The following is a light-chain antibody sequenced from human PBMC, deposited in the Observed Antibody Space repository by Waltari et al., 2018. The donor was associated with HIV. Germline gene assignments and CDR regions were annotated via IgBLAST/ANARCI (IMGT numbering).Light chain of an antibody. V-gene: IGKV1D-16*01. CDR1: QGVSSW. CDR2: AAT. J-gene: IGKJ4*01. Sequence: DIQMTQSPASLSASAGDRLTITCRASQGVSSWVAWYQHKPDKAPKALIYAATHLQSRVPSRFSGSGSGTIFTLIVSSLQPEDFATYYCLQYKTFPLTFGGGTKV. CDR3: LQYKTFPLT.